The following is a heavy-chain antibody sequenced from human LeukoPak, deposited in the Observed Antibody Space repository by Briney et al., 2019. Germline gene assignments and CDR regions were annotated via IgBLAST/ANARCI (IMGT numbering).Heavy chain of an antibody. J-gene: IGHJ4*02. Sequence: SETLSLTCAVYGGSFSGYYWSWIRQPPGKGLEWIGENNHSGSTNYNPSLKSRVTISVDTSKNQFSLKLSSVTAADTAVYYCARANALAGNFDYWGQGTLVTVSS. CDR2: NNHSGST. D-gene: IGHD6-19*01. CDR1: GGSFSGYY. CDR3: ARANALAGNFDY. V-gene: IGHV4-34*01.